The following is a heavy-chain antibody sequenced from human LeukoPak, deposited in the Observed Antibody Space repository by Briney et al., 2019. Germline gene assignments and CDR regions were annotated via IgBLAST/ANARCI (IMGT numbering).Heavy chain of an antibody. CDR2: ISGSDTST. D-gene: IGHD2-15*01. V-gene: IGHV3-23*01. CDR1: GFTFNNYA. J-gene: IGHJ3*02. CDR3: ARVVYCTGGICQIFAFDT. Sequence: GGSLRLSCAASGFTFNNYAMSWVRQAPGKGLEWVSVISGSDTSTYYADSVKGRFTISRDDSKNTLYLQLNSLRAEDTAVYYCARVVYCTGGICQIFAFDTWGQGTMVTVSS.